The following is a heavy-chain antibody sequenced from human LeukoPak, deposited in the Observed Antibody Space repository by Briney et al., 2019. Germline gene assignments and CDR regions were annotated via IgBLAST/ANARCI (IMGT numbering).Heavy chain of an antibody. Sequence: GGSLRLSCAASGFTFSSYAMHWVRQAPGKGLEWVAVISYDGSNKYYADSVKGRFTISRDNSKNTLYLQMNSLRAEDTAVYYCARAGAEVTTHFDHWGQGTLVTVSS. V-gene: IGHV3-30-3*01. CDR3: ARAGAEVTTHFDH. D-gene: IGHD1-26*01. CDR2: ISYDGSNK. CDR1: GFTFSSYA. J-gene: IGHJ4*02.